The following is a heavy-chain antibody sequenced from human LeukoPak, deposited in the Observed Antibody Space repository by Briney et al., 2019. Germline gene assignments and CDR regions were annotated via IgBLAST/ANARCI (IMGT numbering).Heavy chain of an antibody. D-gene: IGHD6-6*01. CDR2: TRGNGET. V-gene: IGHV3-23*01. Sequence: GGSLRLSCAPSGLSLSSLSMSWVRQGPARGLEGVSITRGNGETFYADSVKGRFTLSSDSSRKTVYFQLNNMRAEDTAVYYCAKAATITVRPGGYYHYYMDVWGKGTTVTVSS. J-gene: IGHJ6*03. CDR3: AKAATITVRPGGYYHYYMDV. CDR1: GLSLSSLS.